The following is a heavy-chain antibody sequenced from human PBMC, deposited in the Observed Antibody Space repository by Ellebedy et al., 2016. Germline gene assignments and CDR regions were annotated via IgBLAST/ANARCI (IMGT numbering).Heavy chain of an antibody. V-gene: IGHV1-18*01. J-gene: IGHJ6*02. CDR3: ARVPALEVVVVAATLEARNYYYYGMDV. CDR1: GYTFTSYG. Sequence: ASVKVSCXASGYTFTSYGISWVRQAPGQGLEWMGWISAYNGNTNYAQKLQGRVTMTTDTSTSTAYMELRSLRSDDTAVYYCARVPALEVVVVAATLEARNYYYYGMDVWGQGTTVTVSS. D-gene: IGHD2-15*01. CDR2: ISAYNGNT.